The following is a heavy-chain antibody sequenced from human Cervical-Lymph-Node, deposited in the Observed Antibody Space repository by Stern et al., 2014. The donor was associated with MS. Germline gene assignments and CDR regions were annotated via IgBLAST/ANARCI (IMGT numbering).Heavy chain of an antibody. D-gene: IGHD3-10*01. J-gene: IGHJ4*02. Sequence: EVQLLESGGGLVQPGGSLRLSCAASGFTFSTSWMHWVRQVPGKGLMWVSHLNNNGATTSYADSVKGRFTISRDNAKNTLYLQMSSLRVEDTAVYYCVRGKWDASGNYHDSWGQGTLVTVSS. CDR1: GFTFSTSW. CDR3: VRGKWDASGNYHDS. CDR2: LNNNGATT. V-gene: IGHV3-74*02.